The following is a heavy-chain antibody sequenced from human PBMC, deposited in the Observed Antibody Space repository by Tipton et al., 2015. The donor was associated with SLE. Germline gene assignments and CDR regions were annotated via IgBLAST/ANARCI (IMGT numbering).Heavy chain of an antibody. CDR1: GFTVSSNY. J-gene: IGHJ6*02. V-gene: IGHV3-66*01. Sequence: YLRLSCAASGFTVSSNYMRWVRQAPGKGLEWVSVIYSGGSTYYAGSVKGRFTISRDNSKNTLYLQMNSLRAEDTAVYYCARDQGSGYDYGLEDVWGQGTTVTVSS. CDR3: ARDQGSGYDYGLEDV. D-gene: IGHD5-12*01. CDR2: IYSGGST.